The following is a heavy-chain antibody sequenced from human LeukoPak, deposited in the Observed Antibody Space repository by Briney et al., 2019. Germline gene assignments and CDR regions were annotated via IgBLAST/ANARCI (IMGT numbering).Heavy chain of an antibody. CDR2: IYYSGST. V-gene: IGHV4-59*01. CDR3: ARERLGELSDAFDI. CDR1: GGSISSYY. J-gene: IGHJ3*02. Sequence: SETLSLTCTVSGGSISSYYWSWIRQPPGKGLEWIGYIYYSGSTNYNPSLKSRVTISVDTSKNQFSLKLSAETAVDTAVYYCARERLGELSDAFDIWGQGTMVTVSS. D-gene: IGHD3-16*02.